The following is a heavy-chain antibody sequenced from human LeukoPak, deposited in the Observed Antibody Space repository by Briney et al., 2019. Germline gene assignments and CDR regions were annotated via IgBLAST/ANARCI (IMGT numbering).Heavy chain of an antibody. CDR1: GYTFIGYY. CDR2: INPNSGGT. J-gene: IGHJ4*02. Sequence: GASVKVSCKASGYTFIGYYMHWVRQAPGQGLEWMGWINPNSGGTNYAQKFQGRVTMTRDTSISTAYMELSRLRSDDTAVYYCARPYYDILTGYYMDGEFDYWGQGTLVTVSS. D-gene: IGHD3-9*01. V-gene: IGHV1-2*02. CDR3: ARPYYDILTGYYMDGEFDY.